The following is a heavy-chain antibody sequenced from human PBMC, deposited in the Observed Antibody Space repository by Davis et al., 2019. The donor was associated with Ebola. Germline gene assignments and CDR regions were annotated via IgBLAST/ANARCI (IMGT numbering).Heavy chain of an antibody. Sequence: GGSLRPSCAVSGFTFSTYWMSWVRQAPGKGLEWVANIKQDGSEIHYVDSVKGRFTISRDNTKNSLYLQMNSLRDEDTALYYCARWSGSPYYYYGMDVWGQGTTVTVSS. D-gene: IGHD1-26*01. CDR3: ARWSGSPYYYYGMDV. CDR2: IKQDGSEI. V-gene: IGHV3-7*01. CDR1: GFTFSTYW. J-gene: IGHJ6*02.